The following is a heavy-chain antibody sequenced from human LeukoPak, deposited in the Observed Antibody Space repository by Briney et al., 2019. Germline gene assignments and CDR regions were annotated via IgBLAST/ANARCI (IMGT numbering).Heavy chain of an antibody. J-gene: IGHJ2*01. V-gene: IGHV1-2*06. CDR1: GYTFTGYY. D-gene: IGHD4-17*01. Sequence: ASVKLSCAASGYTFTGYYMNWMRQAPGQGLEWMGRINPNSGGTYYAQKNQGRVTMTGDTTNSSAYMELSRPGADDTAYYYGARVRANDYDDSGTLEGWYFDLWGRGTLVTVSS. CDR2: INPNSGGT. CDR3: ARVRANDYDDSGTLEGWYFDL.